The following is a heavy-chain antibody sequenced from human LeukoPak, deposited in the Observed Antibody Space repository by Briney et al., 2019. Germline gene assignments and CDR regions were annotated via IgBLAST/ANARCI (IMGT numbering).Heavy chain of an antibody. CDR2: IEYSGST. J-gene: IGHJ4*02. V-gene: IGHV4-59*01. Sequence: SETLSLTCTVSGGSISTYYWNWIRQPPGRGLEWLGYIEYSGSTNYTPSLKSRLTMSVDSSKNHFSLRLRSVTAADTAVYYCARTSGYWPADFDFWGQGALVIVSS. CDR1: GGSISTYY. CDR3: ARTSGYWPADFDF. D-gene: IGHD5-12*01.